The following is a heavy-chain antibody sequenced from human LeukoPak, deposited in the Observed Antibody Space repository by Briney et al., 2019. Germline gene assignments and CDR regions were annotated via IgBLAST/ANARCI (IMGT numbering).Heavy chain of an antibody. V-gene: IGHV4-39*07. D-gene: IGHD6-13*01. CDR3: ASQARIAADLNWFDP. Sequence: SETLSLTCIVFGGSISSPTYYWGWIRQPPGKGLEWIGSMYYSGSNYYNPSLKSRVTISVDTSKNQFSLKLSSVTAADTAVYYCASQARIAADLNWFDPWGQGTLVTVSS. J-gene: IGHJ5*02. CDR2: MYYSGSN. CDR1: GGSISSPTYY.